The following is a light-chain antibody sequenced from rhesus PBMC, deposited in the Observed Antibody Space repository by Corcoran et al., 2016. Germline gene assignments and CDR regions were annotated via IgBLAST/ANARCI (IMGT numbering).Light chain of an antibody. CDR3: LQYNSNPYS. J-gene: IGKJ2*01. CDR2: KGS. V-gene: IGKV1-43*02. Sequence: DIQMTQSPSSLSASVGDRVTITCRASQGISTYLNWYQQKPGKAPKRLFYKGSSLESGVPSRFSGSGSGTDFTLTISSLQPADFATYYCLQYNSNPYSFGQGTKVEIK. CDR1: QGISTY.